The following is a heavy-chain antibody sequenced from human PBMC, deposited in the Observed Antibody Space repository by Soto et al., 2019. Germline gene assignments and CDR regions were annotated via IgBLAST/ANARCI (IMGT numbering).Heavy chain of an antibody. J-gene: IGHJ4*02. CDR3: ARVDPRGVAVVRDY. D-gene: IGHD3-10*01. CDR2: ISGFNGQT. V-gene: IGHV1-18*01. Sequence: VKVSCKASGNTFASHGFSWVRQAPGQGLEWMGWISGFNGQTNYALKFQGRVALTTDASTSTAYMELRSLRSDDTAVYFCARVDPRGVAVVRDYWGQGTLVTVSS. CDR1: GNTFASHG.